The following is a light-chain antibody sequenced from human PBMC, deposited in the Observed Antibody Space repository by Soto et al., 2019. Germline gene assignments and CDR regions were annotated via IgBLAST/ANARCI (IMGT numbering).Light chain of an antibody. J-gene: IGKJ4*01. V-gene: IGKV1-9*01. Sequence: DIQLTQSPSFLSASVGDRVTITCRASQDISSSLAWYQQKPGKAPKLLIYDASTLQTGVPSRFRGSGSGTEFTLTIRSLQPEDFATYAYEQPASYPIGTFDGGPK. CDR2: DAS. CDR3: EQPASYPIGT. CDR1: QDISSS.